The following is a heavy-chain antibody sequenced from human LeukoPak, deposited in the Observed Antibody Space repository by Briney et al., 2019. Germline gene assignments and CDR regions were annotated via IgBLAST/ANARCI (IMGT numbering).Heavy chain of an antibody. D-gene: IGHD3-16*01. Sequence: AAVKVSCKASGYSFTGYYMHWVRQAPGQGLEWLGRMNPNSGGTNYAQNFQGRVTMTRDTSINTAYMELSGLRSDDTAIYYCARQYSYAYYFDYWGQGTLVPVSS. CDR3: ARQYSYAYYFDY. CDR1: GYSFTGYY. J-gene: IGHJ4*02. CDR2: MNPNSGGT. V-gene: IGHV1-2*06.